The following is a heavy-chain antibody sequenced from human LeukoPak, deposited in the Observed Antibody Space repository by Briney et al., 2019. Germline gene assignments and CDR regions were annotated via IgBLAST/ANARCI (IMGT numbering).Heavy chain of an antibody. CDR1: GGSISSYY. CDR2: IYYSGST. D-gene: IGHD3-22*01. V-gene: IGHV4-59*12. J-gene: IGHJ4*02. Sequence: PSETLSLTCTVSGGSISSYYWSWIRQPPGKGLEWIGYIYYSGSTNYNPSLKSRVTISVDTSKNQFSLTLSSVTAADTAVYYCARGYYYDRSGYYHPDYWGEGTLVTVSS. CDR3: ARGYYYDRSGYYHPDY.